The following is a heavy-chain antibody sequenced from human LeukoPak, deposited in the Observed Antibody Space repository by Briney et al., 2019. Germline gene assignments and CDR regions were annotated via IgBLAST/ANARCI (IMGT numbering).Heavy chain of an antibody. D-gene: IGHD6-19*01. J-gene: IGHJ4*02. CDR2: IYYSGNT. CDR1: GGSISSYY. CDR3: ARSSGWSKQFDY. V-gene: IGHV4-59*01. Sequence: SETLSLTCTVSGGSISSYYWSWLRQPPGKGLEWIGYIYYSGNTNYNPSLKSRVTISVDTSKNQFSLKLSSVTAADTAVYYCARSSGWSKQFDYWGQGTLVTVSS.